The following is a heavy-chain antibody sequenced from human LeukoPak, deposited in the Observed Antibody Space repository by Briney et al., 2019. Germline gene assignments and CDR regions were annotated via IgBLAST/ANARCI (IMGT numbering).Heavy chain of an antibody. V-gene: IGHV3-53*01. J-gene: IGHJ6*03. D-gene: IGHD3-22*01. CDR2: IYSGGST. CDR1: GFTVSSNY. Sequence: GGSLRLSCAASGFTVSSNYMSWVRRAPGKGLEWVSVIYSGGSTYYADSVKGRFTISRDNSKNTLYLQMNSLRAEDTAVYYCARAPFDSSGYYYDFYYYYMDVWGKGTTVTVSS. CDR3: ARAPFDSSGYYYDFYYYYMDV.